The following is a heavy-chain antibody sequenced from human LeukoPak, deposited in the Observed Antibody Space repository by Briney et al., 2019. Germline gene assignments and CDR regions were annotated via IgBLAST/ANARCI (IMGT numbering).Heavy chain of an antibody. D-gene: IGHD6-13*01. Sequence: SETLSLTCTVSGGSISSYYWSWIRQPAGKGLEWIGRIYTSGSTNYNPSLKSRVTMSVDTSKNQFSLKLSSVTAADTAVYYCARDPSPTIAAAGHFDYWGQGTLVTVSS. CDR3: ARDPSPTIAAAGHFDY. J-gene: IGHJ4*02. CDR1: GGSISSYY. V-gene: IGHV4-4*07. CDR2: IYTSGST.